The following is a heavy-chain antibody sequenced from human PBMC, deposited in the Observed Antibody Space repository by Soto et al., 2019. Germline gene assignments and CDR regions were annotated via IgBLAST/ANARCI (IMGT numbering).Heavy chain of an antibody. V-gene: IGHV3-53*01. D-gene: IGHD3-10*01. CDR1: RFTFSPNE. CDR3: VRTLPSGRNYGMNV. Sequence: GGLRLSCVACRFTFSPNEMHSVCQAPGTGLARVSVIYNDGTTYYADDVKGRFTLSSDTPKNTLSLQMDSRSAEDTAVYYCVRTLPSGRNYGMNVWGQGSTVTVS. CDR2: IYNDGTT. J-gene: IGHJ6*02.